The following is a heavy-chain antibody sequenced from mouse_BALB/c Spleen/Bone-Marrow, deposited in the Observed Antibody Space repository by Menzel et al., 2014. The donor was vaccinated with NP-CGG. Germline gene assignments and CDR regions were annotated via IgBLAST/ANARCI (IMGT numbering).Heavy chain of an antibody. Sequence: GQLPQSGAELGGAGASGEIFRKGFGYAFNGYWVKWGEQRPGQGVEGDGKIFPGDGDTNYIGKFKGKATLTADKSSSTAYMQLSSLTSEDSAVYFCARETYGNAWFAYWGQGTLVTVSA. CDR1: GYAFNGYW. CDR3: ARETYGNAWFAY. J-gene: IGHJ3*01. V-gene: IGHV1-80*01. CDR2: IFPGDGDT. D-gene: IGHD2-1*01.